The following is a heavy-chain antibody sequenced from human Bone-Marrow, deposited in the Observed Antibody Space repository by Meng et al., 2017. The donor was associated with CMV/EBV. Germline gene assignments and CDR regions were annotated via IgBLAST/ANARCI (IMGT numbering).Heavy chain of an antibody. D-gene: IGHD6-13*01. Sequence: GESPKISCAASGFTFRRYVMHLVPQAPGKGLEWVASIWDDGNNKYYSDSVKGRFTISRHNSKHTLYLQMNSLRVEDTAVYYCAKVGGYSSMSDYWGQGILVTVSS. CDR3: AKVGGYSSMSDY. CDR1: GFTFRRYV. J-gene: IGHJ4*02. CDR2: IWDDGNNK. V-gene: IGHV3-30*02.